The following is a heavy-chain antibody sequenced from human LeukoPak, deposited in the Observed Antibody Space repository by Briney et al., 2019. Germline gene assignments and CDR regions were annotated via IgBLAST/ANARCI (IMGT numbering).Heavy chain of an antibody. CDR3: ARGRKFGELVPGMDV. V-gene: IGHV1-18*01. J-gene: IGHJ6*02. D-gene: IGHD3-10*01. CDR1: GYTFTSYG. Sequence: VASEKVSCKASGYTFTSYGISWVRQAPGQGLEWMGWISAYNGNTNYAQKLQGRVTMTTDTSTSTAYMELRSLRSEDTAVYYCARGRKFGELVPGMDVWGQGTTVTVSS. CDR2: ISAYNGNT.